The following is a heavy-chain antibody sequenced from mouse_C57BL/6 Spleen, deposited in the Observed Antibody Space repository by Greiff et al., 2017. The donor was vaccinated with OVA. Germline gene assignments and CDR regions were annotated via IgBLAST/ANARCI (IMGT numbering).Heavy chain of an antibody. D-gene: IGHD3-2*02. CDR3: AKTAQATGYAMDY. J-gene: IGHJ4*01. Sequence: QVQLQQSGPELVKPGASVKISCKASGYAFSSSWMNWVKQRPGKGLEWIGRIYPGDGDTNYNGKFKGKATLTADKSSSTAYMQLSSLTSEDSAVYFCAKTAQATGYAMDYWGQGTSVTVSS. CDR1: GYAFSSSW. CDR2: IYPGDGDT. V-gene: IGHV1-82*01.